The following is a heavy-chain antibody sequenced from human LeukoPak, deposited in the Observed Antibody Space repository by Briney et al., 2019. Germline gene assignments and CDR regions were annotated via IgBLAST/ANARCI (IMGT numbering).Heavy chain of an antibody. CDR3: ARRRAGADPVDY. CDR2: IYYSGST. D-gene: IGHD1-26*01. J-gene: IGHJ4*02. CDR1: GGSISSSSYY. V-gene: IGHV4-39*01. Sequence: PSETLSLTCTVSGGSISSSSYYWGWIRQPPGKGLEWIGSIYYSGSTYCNPSLKSRVTISVDTSKNQFSLKLSSVTAADTAVYYCARRRAGADPVDYWGQGTLVTVSS.